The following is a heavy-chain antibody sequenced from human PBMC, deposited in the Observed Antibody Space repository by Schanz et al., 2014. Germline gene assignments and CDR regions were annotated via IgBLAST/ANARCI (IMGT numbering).Heavy chain of an antibody. V-gene: IGHV3-30*03. CDR2: ISDDGSGK. D-gene: IGHD3-3*01. CDR1: GFTFSRYG. CDR3: ARFLARYQYYGVDV. J-gene: IGHJ6*02. Sequence: QVHLVESGGGVVQPGRSLRLSCAASGFTFSRYGMHWVRQAPGKGLEWVAVISDDGSGKYSADSVKGRFSISRDNGETSVYLQINSLRVEDTAVYYCARFLARYQYYGVDVWGQGTTVIVSS.